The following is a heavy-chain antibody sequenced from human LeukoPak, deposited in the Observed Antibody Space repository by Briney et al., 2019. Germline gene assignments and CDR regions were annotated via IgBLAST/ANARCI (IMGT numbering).Heavy chain of an antibody. D-gene: IGHD6-13*01. V-gene: IGHV1-24*01. Sequence: GASEKVSCKVSGYTLTELSMHWVRQAPGKGREWVGGFDPEDGETIYAQKFQGRVTMTEDTSTDTAYMELSSLRSEDTAVYYCATLPERENIAAAGTRHYYYGMDVWGQGTTVTVSS. CDR3: ATLPERENIAAAGTRHYYYGMDV. J-gene: IGHJ6*02. CDR2: FDPEDGET. CDR1: GYTLTELS.